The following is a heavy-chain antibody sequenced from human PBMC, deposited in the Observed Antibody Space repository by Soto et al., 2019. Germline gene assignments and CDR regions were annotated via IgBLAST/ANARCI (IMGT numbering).Heavy chain of an antibody. Sequence: APVKVFRKGSGFTFTGHHIHWVPPAPGRGLEWMGWINPNSGDTEYAQNFQGRVTMTRDTSINLAYMEMSGLMSDDTAVYYGARDARGTRGFDEMDPWGQGTTVTVSS. CDR3: ARDARGTRGFDEMDP. D-gene: IGHD3-9*01. V-gene: IGHV1-2*02. J-gene: IGHJ6*02. CDR2: INPNSGDT. CDR1: GFTFTGHH.